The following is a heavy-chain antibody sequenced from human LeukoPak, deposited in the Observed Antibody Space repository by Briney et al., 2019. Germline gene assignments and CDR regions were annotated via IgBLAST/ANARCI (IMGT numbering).Heavy chain of an antibody. CDR3: ARSLLGIPGGDYFDY. J-gene: IGHJ4*02. D-gene: IGHD3-16*01. Sequence: GASVKVSCKASGYTFTGYYMHWVRQAPGQGLEWMGWINPNSGGTNYAQKFQGRVTMTRDTSISTAYMELSRLRSDDTAVYYCARSLLGIPGGDYFDYWGQGTLVTVSS. CDR1: GYTFTGYY. V-gene: IGHV1-2*02. CDR2: INPNSGGT.